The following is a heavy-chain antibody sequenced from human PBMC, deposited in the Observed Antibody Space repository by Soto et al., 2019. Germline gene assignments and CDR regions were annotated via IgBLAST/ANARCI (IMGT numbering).Heavy chain of an antibody. CDR3: ARQAYCGGDCYSFPWYFDL. D-gene: IGHD2-21*02. CDR1: GYSFTSYW. J-gene: IGHJ2*01. Sequence: EVQLVQSGAEGKKPGESLKISCKGSGYSFTSYWIGWVRQMPGKGLEWMGIIYPGDSDTRYSPSFQGQVTISADKSISTAYLQWSSLKASDTAMYYCARQAYCGGDCYSFPWYFDLWGRGTLVTVSS. CDR2: IYPGDSDT. V-gene: IGHV5-51*01.